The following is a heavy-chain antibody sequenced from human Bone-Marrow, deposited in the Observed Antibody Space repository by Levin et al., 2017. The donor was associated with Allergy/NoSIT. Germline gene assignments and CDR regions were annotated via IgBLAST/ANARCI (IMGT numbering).Heavy chain of an antibody. CDR2: ISGRGTKT. Sequence: GGSLRLSCAASGFTFSNYAMSWVRQAPGKGLEWVSGISGRGTKTYYADSVEGRFTVSRDNSKNTLYVEMNSLRAEDTAVYYCAKDLPLPDSSGYYYEGLNFDYWGQGILVTVSS. V-gene: IGHV3-23*01. D-gene: IGHD3-22*01. J-gene: IGHJ4*02. CDR1: GFTFSNYA. CDR3: AKDLPLPDSSGYYYEGLNFDY.